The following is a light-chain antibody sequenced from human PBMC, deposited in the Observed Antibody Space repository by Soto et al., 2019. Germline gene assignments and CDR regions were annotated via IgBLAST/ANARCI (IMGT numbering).Light chain of an antibody. CDR1: SSDVGTYNL. J-gene: IGLJ1*01. Sequence: QSALPQPASVSASPGQSITISCTGSSSDVGTYNLVSWYQQHPGKAPKLMIYEVSKRPSGISNRFSGSKSGNTASLTISGLQAEDEADYYCCSYAGSSAFYVFGSGTKLTVL. CDR3: CSYAGSSAFYV. CDR2: EVS. V-gene: IGLV2-23*02.